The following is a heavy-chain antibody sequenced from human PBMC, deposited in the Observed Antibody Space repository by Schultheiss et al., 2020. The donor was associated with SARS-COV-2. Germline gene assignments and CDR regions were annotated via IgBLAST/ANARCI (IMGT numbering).Heavy chain of an antibody. CDR2: ISGSGGST. Sequence: GGSLRLSCAASGFTFSSYAMSWVRQAPGKGLEWVSAISGSGGSTYYADSVKGRFTISRDNSKNTLYLQMNSLRAEDTAVYYCAKDQRLRFLEWLSFDYWGQGTLVTVSS. CDR1: GFTFSSYA. D-gene: IGHD3-3*01. V-gene: IGHV3-23*01. CDR3: AKDQRLRFLEWLSFDY. J-gene: IGHJ4*02.